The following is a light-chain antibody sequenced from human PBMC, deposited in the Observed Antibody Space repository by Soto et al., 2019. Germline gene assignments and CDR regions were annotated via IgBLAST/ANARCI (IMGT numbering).Light chain of an antibody. V-gene: IGKV3D-15*01. CDR1: RGVSANY. Sequence: EIVMTQSPGTLSLSPGEGATLSCRASRGVSANYLAWYQQKPGQAPTLLIYGASIRAAGIPARFSGSGSGTEFTLTISSLQSEDCAIYYCQQYHTWPITFGGGTKVDIK. CDR2: GAS. J-gene: IGKJ4*01. CDR3: QQYHTWPIT.